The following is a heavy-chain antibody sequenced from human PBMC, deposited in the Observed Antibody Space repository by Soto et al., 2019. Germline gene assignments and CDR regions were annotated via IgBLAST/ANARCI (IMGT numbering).Heavy chain of an antibody. D-gene: IGHD3-10*01. V-gene: IGHV3-11*05. J-gene: IGHJ6*02. CDR2: ISSSSGHI. CDR1: GFTFSDYY. CDR3: ARETSYHYGSGSYYTYGMDV. Sequence: PGGSLRLSCTASGFTFSDYYMTWIRQAPRKGLEWISYISSSSGHINYADSVKGRFIISRDNATSSLYLQMNSLTVEDTAVYYCARETSYHYGSGSYYTYGMDVWGQGTTVTVSS.